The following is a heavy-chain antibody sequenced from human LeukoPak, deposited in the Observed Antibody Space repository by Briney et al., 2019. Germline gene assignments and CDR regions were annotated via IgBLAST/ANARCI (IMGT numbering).Heavy chain of an antibody. D-gene: IGHD3-10*01. V-gene: IGHV4-59*01. Sequence: SETLSLTCTVSGGSISSYYWSWIRQPPGKGLEWIGYIYYSGSTNYNPSLKSRVTISVDTSKNQFSLKLSSVTAADTAVYYCARYYGSGSYVSGYYYYYGMDVWGQGTTVTVSS. J-gene: IGHJ6*02. CDR2: IYYSGST. CDR3: ARYYGSGSYVSGYYYYYGMDV. CDR1: GGSISSYY.